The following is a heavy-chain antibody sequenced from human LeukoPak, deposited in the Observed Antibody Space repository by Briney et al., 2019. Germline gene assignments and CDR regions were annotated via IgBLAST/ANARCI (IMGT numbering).Heavy chain of an antibody. CDR1: GYTFTGYF. CDR2: INPNGGGT. Sequence: ASVKVSCKASGYTFTGYFIHWVRQAPGQGLEWMGWINPNGGGTSYAQKFQGRLTMTRDTSISTAYMELSSLTSGDTAVYFCARVGGSWYLRLGSWGQGTLVTVSS. D-gene: IGHD6-13*01. V-gene: IGHV1-2*02. CDR3: ARVGGSWYLRLGS. J-gene: IGHJ4*02.